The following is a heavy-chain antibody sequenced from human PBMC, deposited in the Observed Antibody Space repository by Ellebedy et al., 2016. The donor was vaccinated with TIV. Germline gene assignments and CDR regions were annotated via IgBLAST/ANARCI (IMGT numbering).Heavy chain of an antibody. Sequence: SETLSLTCTVSGGSISSSSYYWGWIRQPPGKGLEWIGSIYYSGSTYYNPSLKSRVTISVDTSKNQFSLKLSSVTAADTAVYYCARDHRVTTRFDYWGQGTLVTVSS. CDR1: GGSISSSSYY. D-gene: IGHD4-17*01. CDR2: IYYSGST. V-gene: IGHV4-39*07. CDR3: ARDHRVTTRFDY. J-gene: IGHJ4*02.